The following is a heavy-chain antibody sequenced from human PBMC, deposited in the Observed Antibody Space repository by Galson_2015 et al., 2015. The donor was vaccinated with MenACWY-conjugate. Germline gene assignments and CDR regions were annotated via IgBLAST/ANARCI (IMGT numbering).Heavy chain of an antibody. V-gene: IGHV3-7*03. CDR1: GFTFSNYW. D-gene: IGHD2-2*02. Sequence: SLRLSCATSGFTFSNYWMNWVRQAPGKGLEWVANIKQDGSEKSYVGSVKGRFTISRDNTRNSLYLQMNSLRAEDTAVYYCARVRYPDDGVDYWGQGTLVTVSS. J-gene: IGHJ4*02. CDR3: ARVRYPDDGVDY. CDR2: IKQDGSEK.